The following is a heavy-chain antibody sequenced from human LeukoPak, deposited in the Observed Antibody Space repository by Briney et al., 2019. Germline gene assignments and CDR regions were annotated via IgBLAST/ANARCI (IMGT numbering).Heavy chain of an antibody. CDR1: GFTVSSNY. Sequence: GGSLRLSCAASGFTVSSNYMSWVRQAPGKGLEWVSVIYSGGSTYYADSVKGRFTISRDNSKNTLYLQTNSLRAEDTAVYYCARGLRITGTDYYFDYWGQGTLVTVSS. V-gene: IGHV3-53*01. CDR2: IYSGGST. CDR3: ARGLRITGTDYYFDY. J-gene: IGHJ4*02. D-gene: IGHD1-7*01.